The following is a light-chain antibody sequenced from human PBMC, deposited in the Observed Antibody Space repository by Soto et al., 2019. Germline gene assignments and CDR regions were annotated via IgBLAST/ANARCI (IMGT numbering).Light chain of an antibody. CDR1: QSVSSD. CDR3: QQYNNWPIT. CDR2: GAS. J-gene: IGKJ5*01. V-gene: IGKV3-15*01. Sequence: EVVMTQSPATLSVSPGERAKLSCRASQSVSSDLAWYHQKPGQAPRLLIYGASTRATGIPGRFSGSGSGTEFTLTISSLQSEDFAVYFCQQYNNWPITFAQGTRLEIK.